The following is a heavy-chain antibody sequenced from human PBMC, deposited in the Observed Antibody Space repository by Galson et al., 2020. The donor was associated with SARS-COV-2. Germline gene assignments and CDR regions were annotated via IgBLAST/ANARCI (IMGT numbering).Heavy chain of an antibody. CDR1: GGSFSGYY. Sequence: SETLSLTCAVYGGSFSGYYWSWIRQPPGKGLEWIGEINHSGSTNYNPSLKSRVTISVDTSKNQFSLKLSSVTAADTAVYYCARGMYSSGWYGRRNWFDPWGQGTLVTVSS. CDR3: ARGMYSSGWYGRRNWFDP. J-gene: IGHJ5*02. CDR2: INHSGST. D-gene: IGHD6-19*01. V-gene: IGHV4-34*01.